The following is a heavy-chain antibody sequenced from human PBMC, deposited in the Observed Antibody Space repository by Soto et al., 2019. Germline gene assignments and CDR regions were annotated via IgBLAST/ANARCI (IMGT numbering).Heavy chain of an antibody. CDR3: ARRSSGWYFDY. J-gene: IGHJ4*02. CDR1: GFTFSSYA. CDR2: ISGSGGST. V-gene: IGHV3-23*01. D-gene: IGHD6-19*01. Sequence: EVQVLESGGGLVQPGGSLRLSCAASGFTFSSYAMNWVRPAPGKGLEWVSVISGSGGSTYYADSVKGRFTISRDNSKNALYLQMNSLRAEDTAVYYCARRSSGWYFDYWGQGTLVTVSS.